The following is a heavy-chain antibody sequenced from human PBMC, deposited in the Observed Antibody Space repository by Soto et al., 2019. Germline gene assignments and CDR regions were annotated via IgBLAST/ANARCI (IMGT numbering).Heavy chain of an antibody. Sequence: QVQLVQSGAEVKKPGSSVKVSCKASGGTFSSYTISWVRQAPGQGLEWMGRILPILGIANYAQKFQGRVTITADKSTSTAYMELSSLRSEDTAVYYCARDLCRLGNCYPRGYYFDYWGQGTLVTVSS. V-gene: IGHV1-69*08. J-gene: IGHJ4*02. CDR2: ILPILGIA. CDR1: GGTFSSYT. CDR3: ARDLCRLGNCYPRGYYFDY. D-gene: IGHD2-15*01.